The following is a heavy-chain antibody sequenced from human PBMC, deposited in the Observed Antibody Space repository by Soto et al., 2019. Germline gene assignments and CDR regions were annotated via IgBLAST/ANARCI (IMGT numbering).Heavy chain of an antibody. J-gene: IGHJ4*02. CDR2: IYYSGST. CDR3: ARLSIAVAGTIDY. V-gene: IGHV4-39*01. D-gene: IGHD6-19*01. Sequence: PSETLSLTCTVSGGSISSSSYYWGWIRQPPGKGLEWIGSIYYSGSTYYNPSLKSRVTISVDTSKNQFSLKLSSVTAADTAVYYCARLSIAVAGTIDYWGQGTLVTASS. CDR1: GGSISSSSYY.